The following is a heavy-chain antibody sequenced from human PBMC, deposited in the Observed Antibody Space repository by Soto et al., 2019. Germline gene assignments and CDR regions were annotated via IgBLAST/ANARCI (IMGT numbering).Heavy chain of an antibody. CDR3: AKEWLVRERIRLNAVDL. V-gene: IGHV1-69*01. J-gene: IGHJ3*01. CDR2: IIPIYGTA. Sequence: QVQLVQSGAEVKKPGSSVKVSCEASGGTFSSYAINWVRQAPGQGLEWMGGIIPIYGTANYAEKCQGRVTITADESTSTAYMELSSRRSEDTAVYYCAKEWLVRERIRLNAVDLWGQGTMVTVSS. D-gene: IGHD6-19*01. CDR1: GGTFSSYA.